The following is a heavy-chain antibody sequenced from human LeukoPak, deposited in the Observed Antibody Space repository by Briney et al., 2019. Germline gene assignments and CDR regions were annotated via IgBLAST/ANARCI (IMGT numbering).Heavy chain of an antibody. V-gene: IGHV4-59*01. D-gene: IGHD5-12*01. CDR3: TSGSAYVEWYFDL. CDR1: GGSISSYY. J-gene: IGHJ2*01. CDR2: IYYSGST. Sequence: SETLSLTCTVSGGSISSYYWSWIRQPPGKGLEWIGYIYYSGSTKYNPSLKSRVTISVDTSKNQFSLKLSSVTAADTAVYYCTSGSAYVEWYFDLWGRGTLVTVSS.